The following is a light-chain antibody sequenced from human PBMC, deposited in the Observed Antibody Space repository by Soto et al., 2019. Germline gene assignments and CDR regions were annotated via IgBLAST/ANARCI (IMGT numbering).Light chain of an antibody. J-gene: IGKJ3*01. CDR2: GAS. Sequence: EIVMTQSPATLSVSPGERATLSCRASQSINSNLAWYQQKPGQAPRLLIYGASTRATGIPARFSGSGSGTEFTLTISSLQSEDFAVYYCQHYNNWPPITFGPGTKVDIK. CDR3: QHYNNWPPIT. CDR1: QSINSN. V-gene: IGKV3-15*01.